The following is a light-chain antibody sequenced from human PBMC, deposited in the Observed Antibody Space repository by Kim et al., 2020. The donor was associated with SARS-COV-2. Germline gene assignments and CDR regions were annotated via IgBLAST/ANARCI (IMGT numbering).Light chain of an antibody. CDR1: QSVLHCSKNKNN. J-gene: IGKJ2*01. V-gene: IGKV4-1*01. CDR2: WAS. Sequence: RATINCKSSQSVLHCSKNKNNLAWCQHKGGQPPRLLIYWASTREFGVPDRFSGSGSGTDFTLTISSLQAEDVAVYYCQQYYSIPYTFGQGTKLEI. CDR3: QQYYSIPYT.